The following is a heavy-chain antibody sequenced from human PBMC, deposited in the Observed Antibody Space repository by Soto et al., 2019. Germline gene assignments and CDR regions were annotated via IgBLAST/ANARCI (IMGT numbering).Heavy chain of an antibody. CDR2: IIPNFVAP. CDR1: GGPFRGYG. CDR3: ATPARDFYGPFYQHSGLDV. V-gene: IGHV1-69*01. Sequence: QVQLVQSGPEVKKTGSSMKVSCKASGGPFRGYGLNWGRQAPGQGLEWIGGIIPNFVAPNYAQKFQGRVSRTADEVTTTIYMELKGLRSEDTAVYYCATPARDFYGPFYQHSGLDVWGQGTRITVSS. J-gene: IGHJ6*02. D-gene: IGHD3-16*01.